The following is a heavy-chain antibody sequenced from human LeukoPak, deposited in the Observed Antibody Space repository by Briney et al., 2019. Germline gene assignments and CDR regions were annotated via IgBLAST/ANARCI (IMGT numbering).Heavy chain of an antibody. CDR2: IYYSGST. CDR1: GGSISSYY. V-gene: IGHV4-59*01. D-gene: IGHD1-26*01. J-gene: IGHJ4*02. CDR3: ARESPPTSGSYSYFDY. Sequence: PSETLSLTCTVSGGSISSYYWSWIRQPPGKGLEWIGYIYYSGSTNYNPSLKSRVTISVDSSKNQFSLKLSSVTAADTAVYYCARESPPTSGSYSYFDYWGQGTLVTVSS.